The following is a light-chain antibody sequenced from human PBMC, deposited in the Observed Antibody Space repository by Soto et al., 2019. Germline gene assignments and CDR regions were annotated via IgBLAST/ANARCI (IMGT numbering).Light chain of an antibody. V-gene: IGKV1-5*01. CDR1: QSISSW. CDR2: DAS. Sequence: DIQMTQSPSTLSASVGDRVTITCRASQSISSWLAWYQQKPGKAPNLLIYDASSLESGVPSRFSGSGSGTEFTLTISSLQPDDFATYYRQQYNGYSSFGQGTKV. J-gene: IGKJ1*01. CDR3: QQYNGYSS.